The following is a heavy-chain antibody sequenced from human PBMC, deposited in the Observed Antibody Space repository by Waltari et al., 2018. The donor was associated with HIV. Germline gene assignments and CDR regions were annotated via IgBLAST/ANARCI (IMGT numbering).Heavy chain of an antibody. V-gene: IGHV1-3*01. J-gene: IGHJ4*02. CDR2: INFGSMFG. CDR1: GSNFNNHV. Sequence: QVQLVQSGAEVKKPGASVKVSCRASGSNFNNHVVHWMRQAPGQGLEWLGSINFGSMFGRYSPLFQGRLNCNRDTSETTVFMELRSLKSEDTAVYFCAGGSDWQVNVLEIWGQGTLVTVS. CDR3: AGGSDWQVNVLEI. D-gene: IGHD1-1*01.